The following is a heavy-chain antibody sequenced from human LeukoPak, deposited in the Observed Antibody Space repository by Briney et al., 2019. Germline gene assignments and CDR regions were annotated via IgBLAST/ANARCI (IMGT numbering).Heavy chain of an antibody. CDR1: GYTFTSYD. CDR3: AIVDDFWSGYPSSY. D-gene: IGHD3-3*01. J-gene: IGHJ4*02. CDR2: MNPNSGNT. Sequence: GASVKVSCKASGYTFTSYDINWVRQATGQGLEWMGWMNPNSGNTGYAQKFQGRVTITRNTSISTAYMELSSLRSEDTAVYYCAIVDDFWSGYPSSYWGQGTPVTVSS. V-gene: IGHV1-8*03.